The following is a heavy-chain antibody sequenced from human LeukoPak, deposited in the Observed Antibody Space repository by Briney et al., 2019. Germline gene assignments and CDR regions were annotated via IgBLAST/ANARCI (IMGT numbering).Heavy chain of an antibody. CDR1: GGSISSYY. D-gene: IGHD2-15*01. V-gene: IGHV4-59*01. CDR3: ARGRSCSGGSCYSSIYYYYYMDV. Sequence: PSETLSLTCTVSGGSISSYYWNWIRQPPGKGLEWIGYIYYSGSTNYNPSLKSRVTISLDTSKNQFSLKLSSVTAADTAVYYCARGRSCSGGSCYSSIYYYYYMDVWGKGTTVTISS. J-gene: IGHJ6*03. CDR2: IYYSGST.